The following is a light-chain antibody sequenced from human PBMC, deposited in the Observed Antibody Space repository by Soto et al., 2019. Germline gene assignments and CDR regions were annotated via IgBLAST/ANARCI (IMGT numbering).Light chain of an antibody. V-gene: IGKV1-39*01. CDR3: QQSYSTLSIT. CDR2: AAS. J-gene: IGKJ5*01. CDR1: ESISRH. Sequence: DIQMTQSPSSLSASVGDRVTITCRASESISRHLNWYQQKPGKAPKLLIYAASSLQNGVPSRFSGSGSGTDFNLTISNLQPEDFETYYCQQSYSTLSITFGQGTRLEIQ.